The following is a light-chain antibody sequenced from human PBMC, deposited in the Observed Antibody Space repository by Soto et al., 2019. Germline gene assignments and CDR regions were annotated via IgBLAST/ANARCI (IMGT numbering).Light chain of an antibody. CDR1: SSNIGRHS. Sequence: QPVLTQPPSASGTPGQRVTISCSGSSSNIGRHSVFWFQLLPGAAPKLLIYKSGQRPSGVPDRFSGSKSDTSASLAISGLRSEDEADYYCAAWDDSLSGWLFGGGTKLTVL. CDR2: KSG. CDR3: AAWDDSLSGWL. J-gene: IGLJ3*02. V-gene: IGLV1-47*01.